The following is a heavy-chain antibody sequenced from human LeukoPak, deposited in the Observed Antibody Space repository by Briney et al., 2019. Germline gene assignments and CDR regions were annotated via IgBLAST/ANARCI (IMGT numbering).Heavy chain of an antibody. Sequence: SETLSLTCTVSGGSISSYYWSWIRQPPGKGLEWIGYIYYSGSTNYNPSLKSRATISVDTSKNQFSLKLSSVTAADTAVYYCARVPYCGGDCYYNWYFDLWGRGTLVTVSS. CDR1: GGSISSYY. D-gene: IGHD2-21*02. V-gene: IGHV4-59*01. J-gene: IGHJ2*01. CDR3: ARVPYCGGDCYYNWYFDL. CDR2: IYYSGST.